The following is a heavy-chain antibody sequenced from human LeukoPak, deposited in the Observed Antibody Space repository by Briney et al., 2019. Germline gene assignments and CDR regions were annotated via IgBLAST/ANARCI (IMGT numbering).Heavy chain of an antibody. CDR3: ARAAWVSTSSKYYFDN. CDR2: INPNSGGT. V-gene: IGHV1-2*02. J-gene: IGHJ4*02. CDR1: GYTFTSYY. Sequence: ASVKVSCKASGYTFTSYYMHWVRQAPGQGLEWMGWINPNSGGTNYAQKFQGRVTMTRDTSISTAYMELSSLRTDDTALYYCARAAWVSTSSKYYFDNWGQGTLVTVSS. D-gene: IGHD2-21*01.